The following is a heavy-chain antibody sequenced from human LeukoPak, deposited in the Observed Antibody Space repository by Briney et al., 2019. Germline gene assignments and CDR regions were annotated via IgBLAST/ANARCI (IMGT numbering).Heavy chain of an antibody. Sequence: TSETLSLTCTVSGGSISSSSYYWGWIRQPPGKGLEWIGSIYYSGSTYYNPPLKSRVTISVDKSKNQFSLKLSSVTAADTAVYYCARDKRRGPWDAFDIWGQGTMVTVSS. V-gene: IGHV4-39*07. CDR3: ARDKRRGPWDAFDI. CDR1: GGSISSSSYY. CDR2: IYYSGST. J-gene: IGHJ3*02.